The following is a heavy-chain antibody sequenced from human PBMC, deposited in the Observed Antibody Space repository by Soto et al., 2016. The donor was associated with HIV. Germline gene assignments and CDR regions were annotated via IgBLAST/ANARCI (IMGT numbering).Heavy chain of an antibody. CDR1: GGTFSSHA. CDR3: ARGRGGGAFDI. D-gene: IGHD3-16*01. V-gene: IGHV1-69*01. J-gene: IGHJ3*02. Sequence: QVQLVQSGAAVKKPGSSVKVSCKASGGTFSSHAISWVRQAPGQGLEWVGDIIPRFAATHYAQKFQGRITITADASNRAYMELSSLRADDTAVYYCARGRGGGAFDIWDQGTMVTVSS. CDR2: IIPRFAAT.